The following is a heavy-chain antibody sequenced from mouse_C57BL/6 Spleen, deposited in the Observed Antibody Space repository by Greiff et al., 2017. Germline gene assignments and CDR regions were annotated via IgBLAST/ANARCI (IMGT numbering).Heavy chain of an antibody. CDR1: GYSITSGYY. CDR3: AREGDYYGSSPWFAY. J-gene: IGHJ3*01. CDR2: ISYDGSN. Sequence: EVQLQESGPGLVKPSQSLSLTCSVTGYSITSGYYWNWIRQFPGNKLEWMGYISYDGSNNYNPSLKNRISITRDTSKNQFFLKLNSVTTEDTATYYCAREGDYYGSSPWFAYWGQGTLVTVSA. V-gene: IGHV3-6*01. D-gene: IGHD1-1*01.